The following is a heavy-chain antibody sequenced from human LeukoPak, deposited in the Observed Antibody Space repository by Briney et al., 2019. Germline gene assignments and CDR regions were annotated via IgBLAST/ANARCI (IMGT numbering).Heavy chain of an antibody. CDR1: GGTISSGDYY. D-gene: IGHD5-18*01. CDR2: IYYSGST. Sequence: SQTLSLTCTVSGGTISSGDYYWSWIRQPPGKGLEWIGYIYYSGSTYYNPSLKSRVTISVDTSKNQFSLKLSSVTAADTAVYYCARDPSYGWFDPWGQGTLVTVSS. V-gene: IGHV4-30-4*01. J-gene: IGHJ5*02. CDR3: ARDPSYGWFDP.